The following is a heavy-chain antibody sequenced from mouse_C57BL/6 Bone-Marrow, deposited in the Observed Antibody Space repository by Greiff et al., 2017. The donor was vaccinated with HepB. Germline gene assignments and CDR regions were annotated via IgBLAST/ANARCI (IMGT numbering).Heavy chain of an antibody. CDR2: INYDGSST. CDR1: GFTFSDYY. V-gene: IGHV5-16*01. D-gene: IGHD1-1*01. CDR3: ARVHYGSSSYWYFDV. J-gene: IGHJ1*03. Sequence: DVHLVESEGGLVQPGSSMKLSCTASGFTFSDYYMAWVRQVPEKGLEWVANINYDGSSTYYLDSLKSRFIISRDNAKNILYLQMSSLKSEDTATYYCARVHYGSSSYWYFDVWGTGTTVTVSS.